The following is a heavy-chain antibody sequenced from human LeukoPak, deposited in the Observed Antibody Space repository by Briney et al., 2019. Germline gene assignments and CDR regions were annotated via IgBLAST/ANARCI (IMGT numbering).Heavy chain of an antibody. J-gene: IGHJ4*02. CDR1: GGSVSSYY. V-gene: IGHV4-59*08. Sequence: SETLSLTCSGSGGSVSSYYRSWIRQPPGKGLEWIGYVYYTGSTNYNPSLKSRVTMFEDKSKNQFSLRLSSVTVADTAVYYCARQFAYSGLSYFDYWGQGSLVTVSS. CDR3: ARQFAYSGLSYFDY. D-gene: IGHD6-6*01. CDR2: VYYTGST.